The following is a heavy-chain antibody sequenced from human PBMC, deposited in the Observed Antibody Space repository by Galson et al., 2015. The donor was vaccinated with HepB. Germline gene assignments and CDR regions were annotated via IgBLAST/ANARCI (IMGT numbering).Heavy chain of an antibody. V-gene: IGHV1-69*06. CDR2: IIPIFDTA. CDR1: GGTFSSYA. D-gene: IGHD3-22*01. Sequence: SVKVSCKASGGTFSSYAISWVRQAPGQGLEWMGGIIPIFDTANYAQKFQGRVTITADKSTSTAYMELSSLRSEDTAVYYCADHYYDSSIGYFQHWGQGTLVTVSS. J-gene: IGHJ1*01. CDR3: ADHYYDSSIGYFQH.